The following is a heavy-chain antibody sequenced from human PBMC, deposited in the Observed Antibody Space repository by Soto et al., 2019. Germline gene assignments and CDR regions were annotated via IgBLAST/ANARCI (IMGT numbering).Heavy chain of an antibody. V-gene: IGHV3-23*01. D-gene: IGHD3-9*01. CDR1: GFTFSSYG. CDR3: SKDYTYEVSGYKRFVY. Sequence: EVQLLESGGGWGQPGGSLRLSCTASGFTFSSYGMNWVRQAPGKGLEWVSTISASGVSTHYADSVKGRFTISRDNSKNTLSLQMNNVKTEDTAVYYCSKDYTYEVSGYKRFVYWGPGTLVTVSS. CDR2: ISASGVST. J-gene: IGHJ4*02.